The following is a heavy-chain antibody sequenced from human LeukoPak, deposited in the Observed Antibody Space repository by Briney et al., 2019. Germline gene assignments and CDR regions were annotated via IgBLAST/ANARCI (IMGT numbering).Heavy chain of an antibody. J-gene: IGHJ4*02. CDR2: IYHSGST. CDR1: GYSLSSGYY. Sequence: SETLSLTCVVSGYSLSSGYYWGWIRQPPGKGLEWIGSIYHSGSTYYNPSLKSRVTISVDTSKNQFSLKLSSVTAADTAVYYCARGQWLVRVYFDYWGQGTLVTVSS. CDR3: ARGQWLVRVYFDY. V-gene: IGHV4-38-2*01. D-gene: IGHD6-19*01.